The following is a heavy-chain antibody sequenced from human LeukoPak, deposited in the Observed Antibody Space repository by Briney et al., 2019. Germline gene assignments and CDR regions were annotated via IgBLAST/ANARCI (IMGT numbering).Heavy chain of an antibody. CDR2: IHYSGTI. CDR3: ARGGRGGDY. V-gene: IGHV4-59*11. D-gene: IGHD5-24*01. J-gene: IGHJ4*02. CDR1: GGSISPHY. Sequence: SETLSLTCTVSGGSISPHYWSWIRQPPGKGLEWIGYIHYSGTIRYNPSLESRVTMSVDTSKNQFSLRVSSVTAADTAVYYCARGGRGGDYWGQGTLVTVSS.